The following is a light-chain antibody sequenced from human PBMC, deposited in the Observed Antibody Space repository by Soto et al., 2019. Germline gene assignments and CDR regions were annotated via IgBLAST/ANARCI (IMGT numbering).Light chain of an antibody. CDR3: QQYGGSHRT. Sequence: EIVLTQSPGTLSLSPGERATLSCRASQSVSSSYLAWYQQKPGQAPRLLIYGASSRATGIPDRFSGSGSGTDFTLTISRLEPEDFAVYYCQQYGGSHRTFGQGTKVESK. V-gene: IGKV3-20*01. J-gene: IGKJ1*01. CDR1: QSVSSSY. CDR2: GAS.